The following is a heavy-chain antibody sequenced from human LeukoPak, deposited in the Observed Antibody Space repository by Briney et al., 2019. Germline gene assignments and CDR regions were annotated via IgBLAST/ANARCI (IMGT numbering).Heavy chain of an antibody. V-gene: IGHV3-23*01. CDR2: ISGSGGST. Sequence: GGSLRLSCAASGFTFSDYYMSWIRQAPGKGLEWVSAISGSGGSTYYADSVKGRFTISRDNSKNTLYLQMNSLRAEDTAVYYCAKDRYYDSSGYYYPNWFDPWGQGTLVTVSS. CDR1: GFTFSDYY. D-gene: IGHD3-22*01. J-gene: IGHJ5*02. CDR3: AKDRYYDSSGYYYPNWFDP.